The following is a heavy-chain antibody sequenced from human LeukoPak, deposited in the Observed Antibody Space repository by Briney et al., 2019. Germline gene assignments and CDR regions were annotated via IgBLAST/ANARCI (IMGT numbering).Heavy chain of an antibody. J-gene: IGHJ4*02. V-gene: IGHV3-30*03. Sequence: GGSLRLSCAASGFTFSSYGMHWVRQAPGKGLEWVALISYDGGNKYYADSVKGRFTISRDNSKNTLYLQMSSLRAEDTAVYYCARDYYYDSNGYYGYWGQGTLVTVSS. CDR2: ISYDGGNK. D-gene: IGHD3-22*01. CDR3: ARDYYYDSNGYYGY. CDR1: GFTFSSYG.